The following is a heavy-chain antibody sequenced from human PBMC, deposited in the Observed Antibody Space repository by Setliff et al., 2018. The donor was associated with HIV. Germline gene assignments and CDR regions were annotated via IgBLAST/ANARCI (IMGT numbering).Heavy chain of an antibody. CDR3: ARDRNSSSWYVRYGMDV. CDR1: GYTFTSYY. J-gene: IGHJ6*02. Sequence: ASVKVSCKASGYTFTSYYMHWVRQAPGQGLEWMGIINPSGGSTSYAQKLQGRLTMTTDTSTSTAYMDLRSLRSDDTAVYYCARDRNSSSWYVRYGMDVWGQGTTVTVSS. CDR2: INPSGGST. V-gene: IGHV1-46*01. D-gene: IGHD6-13*01.